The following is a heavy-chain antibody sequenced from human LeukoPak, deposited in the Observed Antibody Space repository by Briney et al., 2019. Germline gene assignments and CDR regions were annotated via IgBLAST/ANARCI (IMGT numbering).Heavy chain of an antibody. CDR3: ARGSELFDY. CDR2: IYDSGSA. Sequence: SETLSLTCTVSGAPVHNSGYFWSWIRQHPGKGLEWLAYIYDSGSAYYNPSLKNRVIISVDASKNQFSLKLTSVTAADTAVYYCARGSELFDYWGQGALVTVSS. J-gene: IGHJ4*02. V-gene: IGHV4-31*03. D-gene: IGHD1-26*01. CDR1: GAPVHNSGYF.